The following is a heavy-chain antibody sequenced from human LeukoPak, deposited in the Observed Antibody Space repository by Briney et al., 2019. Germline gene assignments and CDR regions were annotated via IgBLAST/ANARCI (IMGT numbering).Heavy chain of an antibody. V-gene: IGHV3-23*01. D-gene: IGHD2-2*01. CDR2: ISGSGGST. Sequence: QSGGSLRLSCAASGFTFSSYAMSWVRQAPGKGLEWVSAISGSGGSTYYADSVKGRFTISRDNSKNTLYLQMNSLRAEDTAVYYCAKDTRYQSSGGWFDPWGQGTLVTVSS. CDR1: GFTFSSYA. J-gene: IGHJ5*02. CDR3: AKDTRYQSSGGWFDP.